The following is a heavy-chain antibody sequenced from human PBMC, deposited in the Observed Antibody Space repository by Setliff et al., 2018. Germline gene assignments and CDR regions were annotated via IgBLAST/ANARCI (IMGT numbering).Heavy chain of an antibody. V-gene: IGHV4-61*10. J-gene: IGHJ4*02. Sequence: SETLSLTCTVSGGSINSGSYYWSWIRQSAGKGLEWIGYLYYTGTTNYNPSLKSRVTISVDTSKNQFSLKMSSMTAADTAVYYCARDQFSSGWYGPPESYFDCWGQGIQVTVSS. D-gene: IGHD6-19*01. CDR3: ARDQFSSGWYGPPESYFDC. CDR2: LYYTGTT. CDR1: GGSINSGSYY.